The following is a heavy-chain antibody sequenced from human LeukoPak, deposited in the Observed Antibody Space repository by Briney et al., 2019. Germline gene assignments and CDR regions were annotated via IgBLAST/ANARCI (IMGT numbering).Heavy chain of an antibody. CDR1: GFTFDDYG. J-gene: IGHJ4*02. V-gene: IGHV3-20*01. CDR2: INWNGGST. D-gene: IGHD5-18*01. CDR3: ARSTRYSYGNPSDY. Sequence: PGGSLRLSCAASGFTFDDYGMSWVRQAPGKGLEWVSGINWNGGSTGYADSVKGRFTISRDNAKNSLYLQMNSLRAEDTALYHCARSTRYSYGNPSDYWGQGTLVTVSS.